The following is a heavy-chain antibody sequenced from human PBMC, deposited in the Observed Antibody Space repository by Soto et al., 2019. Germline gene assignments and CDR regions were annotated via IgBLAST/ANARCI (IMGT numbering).Heavy chain of an antibody. CDR2: IWYDGSNK. CDR3: ARDPGGSYGLDV. Sequence: GGSLRLSCAASGFTFSSYGMHWVRQAPGKGLEWVAVIWYDGSNKYYADSVKGRFTISRDNSKNTLYLQMNSLRAEDTAVYYCARDPGGSYGLDVWGQGTTVTFSS. J-gene: IGHJ6*02. D-gene: IGHD3-10*01. V-gene: IGHV3-33*01. CDR1: GFTFSSYG.